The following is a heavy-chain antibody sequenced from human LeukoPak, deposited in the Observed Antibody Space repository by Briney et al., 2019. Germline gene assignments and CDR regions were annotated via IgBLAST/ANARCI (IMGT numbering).Heavy chain of an antibody. V-gene: IGHV3-74*01. D-gene: IGHD4-17*01. CDR2: ISSDASIT. Sequence: GGSLRLSCAASGFTFSTYWMHWVRQDPGKGLVWVSRISSDASITSYADPVKGRFTISRDNAKNTLYLQMNSLRAEDTAVYYCARDPNGDYIGAFDFRGQGTMVTVSS. CDR3: ARDPNGDYIGAFDF. J-gene: IGHJ3*01. CDR1: GFTFSTYW.